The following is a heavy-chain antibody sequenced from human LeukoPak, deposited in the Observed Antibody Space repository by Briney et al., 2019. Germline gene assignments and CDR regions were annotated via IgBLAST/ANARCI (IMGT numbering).Heavy chain of an antibody. Sequence: GGSLRLSCAASGFTVSSNYWSWVRQAPGKGLEWVSVIYTAGTIYYTDSVKGRFTISRDNSKNTLYLQMNSLRAEDTAVYYCARDQRSSGQSHWGQGTLVTVSS. V-gene: IGHV3-66*01. CDR2: IYTAGTI. CDR3: ARDQRSSGQSH. CDR1: GFTVSSNY. D-gene: IGHD3-22*01. J-gene: IGHJ4*02.